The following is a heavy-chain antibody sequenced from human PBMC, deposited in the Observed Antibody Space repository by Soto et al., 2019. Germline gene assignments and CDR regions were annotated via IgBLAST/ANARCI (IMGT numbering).Heavy chain of an antibody. Sequence: SVKVSCKASGGTFSSYAISWVRQAPGQGLEWMGGIIPIFGTANYAQKFQGRVTITADESTSTAYMELSSLRSEDTAVYYCARDKQVLLWFGEPAHYYYYGMDVWGQGTTVTVSS. CDR1: GGTFSSYA. V-gene: IGHV1-69*13. J-gene: IGHJ6*02. D-gene: IGHD3-10*01. CDR3: ARDKQVLLWFGEPAHYYYYGMDV. CDR2: IIPIFGTA.